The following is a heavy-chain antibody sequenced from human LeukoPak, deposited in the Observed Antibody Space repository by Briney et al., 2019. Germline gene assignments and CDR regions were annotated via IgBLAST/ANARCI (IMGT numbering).Heavy chain of an antibody. CDR3: ASRWGYSFDH. CDR1: GISFSSYV. D-gene: IGHD3-16*01. CDR2: ISDSGGTT. Sequence: GGSLRLSCAASGISFSSYVMSWDRQAPGKGLEWVSVISDSGGTTYYADSVKGRFTISRDNSKNTLYLQMNSLRAEDTAIYYCASRWGYSFDHWGQGTLVTVSS. J-gene: IGHJ4*02. V-gene: IGHV3-23*01.